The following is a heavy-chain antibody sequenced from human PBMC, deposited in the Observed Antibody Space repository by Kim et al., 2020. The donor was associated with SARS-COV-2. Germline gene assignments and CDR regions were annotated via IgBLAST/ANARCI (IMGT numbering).Heavy chain of an antibody. V-gene: IGHV3-73*01. D-gene: IGHD3-10*01. J-gene: IGHJ6*02. CDR3: TRQDGSVYYYYGMDV. Sequence: ASVKGRFTISRDDSKSTAYLQMNSLKTEDTAVYYCTRQDGSVYYYYGMDVWGQGTTVTVSS.